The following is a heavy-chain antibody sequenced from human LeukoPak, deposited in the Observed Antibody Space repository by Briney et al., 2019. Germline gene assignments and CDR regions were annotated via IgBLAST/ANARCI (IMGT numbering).Heavy chain of an antibody. D-gene: IGHD6-19*01. CDR1: GFTFRSYW. Sequence: GGSLRLSCVVSGFTFRSYWMSWVRQAPGKGLEWVANIKQDGSEKYYVDSVKGRFTISRDNASNSLFLEMKSLRADDTAVYYCARSGWYERWFDPWGQGTLVTVSS. V-gene: IGHV3-7*03. J-gene: IGHJ5*02. CDR3: ARSGWYERWFDP. CDR2: IKQDGSEK.